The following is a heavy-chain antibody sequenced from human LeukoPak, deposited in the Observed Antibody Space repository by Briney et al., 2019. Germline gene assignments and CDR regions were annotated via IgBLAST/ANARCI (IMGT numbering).Heavy chain of an antibody. CDR1: GFTFSRDW. J-gene: IGHJ4*02. CDR2: IKQDGSEK. D-gene: IGHD3-22*01. V-gene: IGHV3-7*01. CDR3: ARGYYFDSSGFFPPYYFDY. Sequence: GGPLRLSCAASGFTFSRDWMSWVRQAPGKGLEWVANIKQDGSEKYYVDSVKGRFTISRDNAKNSLDLQMNSLRAEDTAVYYCARGYYFDSSGFFPPYYFDYWGQGTLVTVSS.